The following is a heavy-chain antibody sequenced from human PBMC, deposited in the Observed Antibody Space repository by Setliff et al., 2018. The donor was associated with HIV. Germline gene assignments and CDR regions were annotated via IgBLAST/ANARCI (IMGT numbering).Heavy chain of an antibody. CDR1: GGPFSGYY. Sequence: SETLSLTCAVYGGPFSGYYWSWIRQPPGKGLEWIGEINHSGSTNYNPSLKSRVTISVDTSKNQFSLKLSSVTAADTAVYYCARSGYSSSWGAFDIWGQGQWSPSPQ. CDR2: INHSGST. CDR3: ARSGYSSSWGAFDI. V-gene: IGHV4-34*01. J-gene: IGHJ3*02. D-gene: IGHD6-13*01.